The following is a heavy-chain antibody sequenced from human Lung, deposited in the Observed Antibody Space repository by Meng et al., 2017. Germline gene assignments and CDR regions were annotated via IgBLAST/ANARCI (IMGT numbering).Heavy chain of an antibody. CDR1: GYSFTSYA. CDR2: LSPVDGNT. Sequence: QVQLVQSGVEVKKPGAPGRVSCKASGYSFTSYAMHWVRQAPGQRLEWMGWLSPVDGNTKYSQNFHGRVTITRDTSASTAYMELSSLRSEDTAVYYCAREVPYTSGWYPQGHWGQGTLVTVSS. J-gene: IGHJ4*02. D-gene: IGHD6-19*01. V-gene: IGHV1-3*01. CDR3: AREVPYTSGWYPQGH.